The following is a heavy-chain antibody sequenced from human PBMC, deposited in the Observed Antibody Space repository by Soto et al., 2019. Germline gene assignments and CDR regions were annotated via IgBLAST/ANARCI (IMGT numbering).Heavy chain of an antibody. CDR1: GYTFTSYA. CDR3: ARSADYDILTGYSSNWFDP. D-gene: IGHD3-9*01. V-gene: IGHV1-3*01. J-gene: IGHJ5*02. CDR2: INAGNGNT. Sequence: ASVKVSCKASGYTFTSYAMHWVRQAPGQRLDWMGWINAGNGNTKYSQKFQGRVTITRDTSASTAYMELSSLRSEDTAVYYCARSADYDILTGYSSNWFDPWGQGTLVTVSS.